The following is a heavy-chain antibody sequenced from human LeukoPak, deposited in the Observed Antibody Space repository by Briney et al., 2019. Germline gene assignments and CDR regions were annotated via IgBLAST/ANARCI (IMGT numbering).Heavy chain of an antibody. J-gene: IGHJ4*02. D-gene: IGHD3-3*01. CDR3: ARPAYDFWSGYYSDY. CDR1: GFTFSSYW. V-gene: IGHV3-74*01. Sequence: PGGSLRLSCAASGFTFSSYWMHWVRQAPGKGLVWVSRINTDGSSTSYADSVKGRFTISRDNAKNTLYLQMNSLRAEDTAVYYCARPAYDFWSGYYSDYWGQGTLVTVSS. CDR2: INTDGSST.